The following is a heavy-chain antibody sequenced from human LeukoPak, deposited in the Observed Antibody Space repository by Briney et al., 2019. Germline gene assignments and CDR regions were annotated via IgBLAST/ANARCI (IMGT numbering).Heavy chain of an antibody. CDR3: ARGVGLTQGGTFDY. V-gene: IGHV4-4*09. CDR2: IHHSGST. J-gene: IGHJ4*02. Sequence: PSETLSLTCSVSGASISSHYWSWIRQPLGKGLEWIGSIHHSGSTHYNSSLKSRVTISVDTSKNQLSLKLSSVTAADTAVYYCARGVGLTQGGTFDYWGQGTLVTVSS. CDR1: GASISSHY. D-gene: IGHD1-1*01.